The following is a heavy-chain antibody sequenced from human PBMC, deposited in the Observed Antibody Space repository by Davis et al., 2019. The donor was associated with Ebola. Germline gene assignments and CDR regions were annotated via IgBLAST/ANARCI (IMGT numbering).Heavy chain of an antibody. CDR1: GFTFSSYA. CDR3: AREGILVGATGVIDY. J-gene: IGHJ4*02. V-gene: IGHV3-30-3*01. CDR2: ISYDGSNK. Sequence: GESLKISCAASGFTFSSYAMHWVRQAPGKGLEWVAVISYDGSNKYYADSVKGRFTISRDNSKNTLYLQMNSLRAEDTAVYYCAREGILVGATGVIDYWGQGTLVTVSS. D-gene: IGHD1-26*01.